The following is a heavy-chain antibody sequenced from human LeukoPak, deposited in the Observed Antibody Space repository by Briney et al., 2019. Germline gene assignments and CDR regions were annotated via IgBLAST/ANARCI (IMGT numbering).Heavy chain of an antibody. J-gene: IGHJ1*01. CDR2: ISYDGSNK. D-gene: IGHD3-10*01. CDR1: GFTFSSYA. V-gene: IGHV3-30-3*01. CDR3: AKAYYGSGSYYAEYFQH. Sequence: GGSLRLSCAASGFTFSSYAMHWVCQAPGKGLEWVAVISYDGSNKYYADSVKGRFTISRDNSKNTLYLQMNSLRAEDTAVYYCAKAYYGSGSYYAEYFQHWGQGTLVTVSS.